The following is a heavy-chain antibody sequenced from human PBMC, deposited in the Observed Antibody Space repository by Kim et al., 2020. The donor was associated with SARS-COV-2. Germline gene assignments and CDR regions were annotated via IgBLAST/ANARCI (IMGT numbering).Heavy chain of an antibody. Sequence: GGSLRLSCAASGFSFSDYYKIWIRQTPGKGLEWVSYISGNTGYTNYADSVKGRFTISRDNTKNSLYLQMTSLRAEDTALYYCARIPGGSSSWYYFDHWGQGTLVTVSS. D-gene: IGHD6-13*01. J-gene: IGHJ4*02. CDR1: GFSFSDYY. CDR3: ARIPGGSSSWYYFDH. V-gene: IGHV3-11*03. CDR2: ISGNTGYT.